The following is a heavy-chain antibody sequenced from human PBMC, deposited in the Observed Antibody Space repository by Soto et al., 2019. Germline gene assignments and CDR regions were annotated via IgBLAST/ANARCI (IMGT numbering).Heavy chain of an antibody. CDR3: ARDGSGMAIFDS. J-gene: IGHJ4*02. Sequence: QVQLVQSGGEVKKPGASVKVSCRASGYTFTSYGISWARQAPGQGLEWLGWTSAYMVTNYAQKFQGRDTMTTDTSSSTAYMELWSLRFDDTAVYYCARDGSGMAIFDSWGQGTLVSFSS. V-gene: IGHV1-18*01. CDR2: TSAYMVT. CDR1: GYTFTSYG. D-gene: IGHD6-19*01.